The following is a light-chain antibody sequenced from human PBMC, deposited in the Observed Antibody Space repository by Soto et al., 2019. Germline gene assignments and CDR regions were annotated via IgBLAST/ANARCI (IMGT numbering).Light chain of an antibody. J-gene: IGKJ5*01. CDR1: QSVSSSY. Sequence: EIVLTQSPDTLSLSPGEGATLSCRASQSVSSSYLAWYQQKPGQAPRLLIYDASNRATGIPARFSGSGSGTDFTLTISSLEPEDFAVYYCQQRSNWPPITFGQGTRLEIK. V-gene: IGKV3D-20*02. CDR3: QQRSNWPPIT. CDR2: DAS.